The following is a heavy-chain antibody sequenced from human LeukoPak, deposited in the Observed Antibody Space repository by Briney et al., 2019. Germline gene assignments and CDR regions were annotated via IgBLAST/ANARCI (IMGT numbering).Heavy chain of an antibody. CDR3: ARTDIVVVPAATPFWFDP. D-gene: IGHD2-2*01. J-gene: IGHJ5*02. V-gene: IGHV1-69*05. CDR1: GGTFSSYA. Sequence: ASVKVSCKASGGTFSSYAISWVRQAPGQGLEWMGGIIPIFGTANYAQKFQGRVTITTDESTSTAYMELSSLRSEDTAVYYCARTDIVVVPAATPFWFDPWGQGTLVTVSS. CDR2: IIPIFGTA.